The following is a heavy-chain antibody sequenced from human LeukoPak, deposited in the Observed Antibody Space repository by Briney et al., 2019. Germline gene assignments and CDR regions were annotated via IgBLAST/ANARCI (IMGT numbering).Heavy chain of an antibody. CDR2: IYSDTRT. CDR1: GFPVSSSY. V-gene: IGHV3-53*01. D-gene: IGHD6-19*01. Sequence: GGTLRLSCKASGFPVSSSYMSWVRQAPGKGLEWVSVIYSDTRTYYADSVKGRFTISSDNSKNTLYLLMNSLRAEDTAVYYCARTYSSGVSWFDPWGQGTLVTVSS. CDR3: ARTYSSGVSWFDP. J-gene: IGHJ5*02.